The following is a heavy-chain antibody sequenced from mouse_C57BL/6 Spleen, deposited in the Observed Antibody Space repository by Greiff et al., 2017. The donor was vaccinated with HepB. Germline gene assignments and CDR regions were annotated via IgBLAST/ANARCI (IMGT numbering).Heavy chain of an antibody. CDR1: GFTFSSYT. Sequence: EVKVVESGGGLVKPGGSLKLSCAASGFTFSSYTMSWVRQTPEKRLEWVATISGGGGNTYYPDSVKGRFTISRDNAKNTLYLQMSSLRSEDTALYYCARLPAYDGFAYWGQGTLVTVSA. D-gene: IGHD2-14*01. CDR2: ISGGGGNT. V-gene: IGHV5-9*01. CDR3: ARLPAYDGFAY. J-gene: IGHJ3*01.